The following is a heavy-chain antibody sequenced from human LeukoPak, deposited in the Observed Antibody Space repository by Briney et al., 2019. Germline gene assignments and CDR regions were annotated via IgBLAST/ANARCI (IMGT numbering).Heavy chain of an antibody. CDR2: IYYSGST. J-gene: IGHJ4*02. V-gene: IGHV4-59*01. CDR3: ARVTIAAAGHFDY. CDR1: GGSISSYY. D-gene: IGHD6-13*01. Sequence: SETLSLTCTVSGGSISSYYWSWIRQPPGKGLEWIGYIYYSGSTNYNPSLKSRVTISVDTSKNQFSLKLGSVTAADTAVYYCARVTIAAAGHFDYWGQGTLVTVSS.